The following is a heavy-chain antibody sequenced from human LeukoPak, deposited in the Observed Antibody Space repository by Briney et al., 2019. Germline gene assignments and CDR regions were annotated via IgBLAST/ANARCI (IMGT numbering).Heavy chain of an antibody. CDR1: GFTFSSYA. CDR3: ARDPPGGDIVVVPAVPGDY. CDR2: ISYDGSNK. J-gene: IGHJ4*02. Sequence: GGSLRLSCAASGFTFSSYAMHWVRQAPGKGLERVAVISYDGSNKYYADSVKGRFTISRDNSKNTLYLQMSSLRAEDTAVYYCARDPPGGDIVVVPAVPGDYWGQGTLVTVSS. D-gene: IGHD2-2*01. V-gene: IGHV3-30*04.